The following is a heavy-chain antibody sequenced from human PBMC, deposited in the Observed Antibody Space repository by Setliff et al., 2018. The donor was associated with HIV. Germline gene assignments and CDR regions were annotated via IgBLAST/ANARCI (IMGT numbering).Heavy chain of an antibody. CDR1: RGTFSSYG. J-gene: IGHJ4*02. D-gene: IGHD3-22*01. Sequence: VKVSCKASRGTFSSYGFNWVRQAPGQGLEWMGGIIPILGIANYAQKFQGRVTITADESTSTAYMELSSLRSEDTAVYYCARGLYYYDSSGYYYLTWGQGTLVTVSS. V-gene: IGHV1-69*10. CDR3: ARGLYYYDSSGYYYLT. CDR2: IIPILGIA.